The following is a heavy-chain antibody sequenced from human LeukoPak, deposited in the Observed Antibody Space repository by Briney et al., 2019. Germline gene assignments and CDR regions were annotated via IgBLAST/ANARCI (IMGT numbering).Heavy chain of an antibody. CDR2: ISSSGSTI. V-gene: IGHV3-48*03. CDR3: AAYRGAHHKTFDY. CDR1: GFTFSSYE. D-gene: IGHD1-26*01. J-gene: IGHJ4*02. Sequence: GGSLRLSCAASGFTFSSYEMNWVRQAPGKGLEWVSYISSSGSTIYYSDSVKGRLTISRDNAKNSLYLQIHSLRAEDTAVYYCAAYRGAHHKTFDYWGQGTLVTVSS.